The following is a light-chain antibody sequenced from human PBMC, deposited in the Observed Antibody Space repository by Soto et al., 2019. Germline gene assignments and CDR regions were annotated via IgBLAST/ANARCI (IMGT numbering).Light chain of an antibody. J-gene: IGKJ4*01. V-gene: IGKV1-12*01. CDR2: AAS. CDR3: QQTMTFPLT. CDR1: QGISSY. Sequence: DIQMTQSPSSMSASVGDRVTITCRASQGISSYLAWYQQKPGRAPKLLISAASSLQSGVPSRFSGSGSGTDFTLTISSLQPEDFATYYCQQTMTFPLTFGGGTKVEI.